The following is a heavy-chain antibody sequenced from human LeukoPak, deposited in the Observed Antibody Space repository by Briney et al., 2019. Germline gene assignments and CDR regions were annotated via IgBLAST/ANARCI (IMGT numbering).Heavy chain of an antibody. CDR1: GGSISSSNW. CDR2: IYHSGST. D-gene: IGHD1/OR15-1a*01. CDR3: ARQKWEQQGRDYYFNGLDV. J-gene: IGHJ6*02. Sequence: SGTLSLTCAVSGGSISSSNWWSWVRQPPGKGLEWIGEIYHSGSTNYNPSFTSRVTMSVDRSRNQFSLKLTSVTAADTAVYYCARQKWEQQGRDYYFNGLDVWGPGTTVIVSS. V-gene: IGHV4-4*02.